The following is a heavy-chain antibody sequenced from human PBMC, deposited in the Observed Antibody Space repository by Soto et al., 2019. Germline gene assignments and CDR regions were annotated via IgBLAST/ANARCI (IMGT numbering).Heavy chain of an antibody. CDR2: VCIGGST. J-gene: IGHJ4*02. V-gene: IGHV3-23*01. Sequence: DVQLLESGGGFVQPEGSLRLSCAASGFTFSSYAMGWVRQGPGKGLEWVAGVCIGGSTHYADSVRGRFTISRDNSKNTLSLHMNSLAAEDTAVYFCAKRRGAGGHFDYWGQGALVTVSS. D-gene: IGHD1-26*01. CDR3: AKRRGAGGHFDY. CDR1: GFTFSSYA.